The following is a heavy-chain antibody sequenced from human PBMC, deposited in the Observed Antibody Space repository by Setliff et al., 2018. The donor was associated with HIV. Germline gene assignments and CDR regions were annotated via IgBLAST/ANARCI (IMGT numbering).Heavy chain of an antibody. CDR2: VNYSGST. D-gene: IGHD5-12*01. CDR1: GTSLSGYY. J-gene: IGHJ3*01. Sequence: SETLSLTCAVFGTSLSGYYFSWIRQPPGKGLEWIGEVNYSGSTNYNPSLKSRVSISVDTSKTQFSLKLSSVTAADTAVYYCARGGLVVATIWDAFDLWGQGTMVTVSS. V-gene: IGHV4-34*01. CDR3: ARGGLVVATIWDAFDL.